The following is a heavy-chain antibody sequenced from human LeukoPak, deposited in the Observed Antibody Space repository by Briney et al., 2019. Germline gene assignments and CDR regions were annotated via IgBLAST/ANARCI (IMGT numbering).Heavy chain of an antibody. CDR2: IYYSGST. CDR3: AREASIAAAGTYFDY. V-gene: IGHV4-31*11. J-gene: IGHJ4*02. CDR1: GGSISSGGYY. Sequence: SETLSLTCAVYGGSISSGGYYWSWIRQHPGKGLEWIGYIYYSGSTYYNPSLKSRVTISVDTSKNQFSLKLSSVTAADTAVYYCAREASIAAAGTYFDYWGQGTLVTVSS. D-gene: IGHD6-13*01.